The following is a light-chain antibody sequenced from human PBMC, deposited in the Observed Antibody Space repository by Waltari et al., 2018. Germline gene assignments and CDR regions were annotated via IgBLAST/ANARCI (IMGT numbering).Light chain of an antibody. CDR1: SPNIGSNT. CDR2: SNN. Sequence: QSVLTQPPSASGTPGQRVTISCSGSSPNIGSNTLTWYQQLPGTAHKLLIYSNNQRPSGVPDRFSGSKSGTSASLAISGLQSEDEADYYCAAWDDSLNGWVFGGGTKLTVL. J-gene: IGLJ3*02. CDR3: AAWDDSLNGWV. V-gene: IGLV1-44*01.